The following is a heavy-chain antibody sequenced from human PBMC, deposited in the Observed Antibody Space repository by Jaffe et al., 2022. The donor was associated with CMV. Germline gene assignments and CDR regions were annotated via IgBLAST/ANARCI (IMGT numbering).Heavy chain of an antibody. V-gene: IGHV4-34*01. D-gene: IGHD1-26*01. CDR2: INHSGST. J-gene: IGHJ4*02. CDR3: ARGVEVGATLMYYFDY. Sequence: QVQLQQWGAGLLKPSETLSLTCAVYGGSFSGYYWSWIRQPPGKGLEWIGEINHSGSTNYNPSLKSRVTISVDTSKNQFSLKLSSVTAADTAVYYCARGVEVGATLMYYFDYWGQGTLVTVSS. CDR1: GGSFSGYY.